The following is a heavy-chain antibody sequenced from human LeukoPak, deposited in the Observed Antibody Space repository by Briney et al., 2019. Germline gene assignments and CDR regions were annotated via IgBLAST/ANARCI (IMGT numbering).Heavy chain of an antibody. D-gene: IGHD6-19*01. V-gene: IGHV3-23*01. J-gene: IGHJ4*02. CDR1: GFTFSSYA. CDR2: ISGSGGST. CDR3: AKAVAVAGHGEY. Sequence: GGSLRLSCAASGFTFSSYAMSWVRQAPGKGLEWVSAISGSGGSTYYADSVKGRFAISRDNSKNTLYLQMNSLRAEDTAVYYCAKAVAVAGHGEYWGQGTLVTVSS.